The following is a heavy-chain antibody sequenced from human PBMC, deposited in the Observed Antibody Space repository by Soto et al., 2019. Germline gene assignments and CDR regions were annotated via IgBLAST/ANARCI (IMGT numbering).Heavy chain of an antibody. V-gene: IGHV1-69*06. CDR2: IIPIFGTA. J-gene: IGHJ6*02. Sequence: ASVKVSCKASGGTFSSYAISWVRQAPGQGLEWMGGIIPIFGTANYAQKFQGRVTITADKSTSTAYMELSSLRSEDTAVYYCARVYSSSWYVPYYYGMDVWGQGTTVTVS. CDR3: ARVYSSSWYVPYYYGMDV. D-gene: IGHD6-13*01. CDR1: GGTFSSYA.